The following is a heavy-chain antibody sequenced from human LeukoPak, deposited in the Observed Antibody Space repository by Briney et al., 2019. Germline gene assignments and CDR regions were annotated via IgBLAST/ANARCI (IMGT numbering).Heavy chain of an antibody. CDR2: ILYDGSNK. CDR1: GFTFSKHT. D-gene: IGHD4-17*01. V-gene: IGHV3-30*04. Sequence: GGSLRLSCAASGFTFSKHTMHWVRQAPGKGLEWVAVILYDGSNKYYADSVNGRFTISRDNSKNTMSLQMNSLRADDTTVYYCVRDSYGGYFDLWGRGTLVTVSS. CDR3: VRDSYGGYFDL. J-gene: IGHJ2*01.